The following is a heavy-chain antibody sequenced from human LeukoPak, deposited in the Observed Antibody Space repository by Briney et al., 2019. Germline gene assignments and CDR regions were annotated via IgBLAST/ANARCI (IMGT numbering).Heavy chain of an antibody. CDR2: IKQDGSEK. Sequence: GGSLRLSCAASGFTFSSYEMNWVRQAPGKGLEWVANIKQDGSEKYYVDSVKGRFTISRDNAKNSLYLQMNSLRAEDTAVYYCARDPAGYSSGWYAGYYYYMDVWGKGTTVTISS. CDR3: ARDPAGYSSGWYAGYYYYMDV. J-gene: IGHJ6*03. D-gene: IGHD6-19*01. CDR1: GFTFSSYE. V-gene: IGHV3-7*01.